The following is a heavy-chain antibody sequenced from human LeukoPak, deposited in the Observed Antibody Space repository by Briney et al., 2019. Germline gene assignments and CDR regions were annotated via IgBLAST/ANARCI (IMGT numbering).Heavy chain of an antibody. CDR3: ARDPNDYGGNSALWYFDL. D-gene: IGHD4-23*01. CDR2: INSSGSTI. CDR1: GYTFSSYE. Sequence: GGSLRLSSAASGYTFSSYEMNWVRQAPGQGLEWVSYINSSGSTIYYADSVKGRFTISRDNAKNSLYLQMNSLRAEDTAVYYCARDPNDYGGNSALWYFDLWGRGTLVTVSS. V-gene: IGHV3-48*03. J-gene: IGHJ2*01.